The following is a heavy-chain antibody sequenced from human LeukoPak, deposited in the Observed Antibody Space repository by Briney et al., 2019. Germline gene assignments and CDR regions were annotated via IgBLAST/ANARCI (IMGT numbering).Heavy chain of an antibody. CDR1: GGSFSGYY. V-gene: IGHV4-34*01. CDR2: INHSGST. J-gene: IGHJ6*03. Sequence: SETLSLTCAVYGGSFSGYYWSWIRQPPGKGLEWIGEINHSGSTNYNPSLKSRFTISVDTSKNQFSLKLSSVTAADTAVYYCARGGGSPTYYYYYYYMDVWGKGTTVTVSS. CDR3: ARGGGSPTYYYYYYYMDV. D-gene: IGHD4-23*01.